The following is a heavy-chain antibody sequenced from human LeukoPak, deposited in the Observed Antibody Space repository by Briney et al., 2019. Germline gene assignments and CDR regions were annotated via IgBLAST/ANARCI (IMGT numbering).Heavy chain of an antibody. V-gene: IGHV3-48*01. CDR3: ARDNSKDYYGSGSYDY. J-gene: IGHJ4*02. CDR2: ISSSSSTI. D-gene: IGHD3-10*01. CDR1: GFTFSSYS. Sequence: PGGSLRLSCAASGFTFSSYSMNWVRQAPGKGLEWVSYISSSSSTIYYADSVKGRFTISRDNAKNSLYLQMNSLRAEDTAVYYCARDNSKDYYGSGSYDYWGQGTLVTVSS.